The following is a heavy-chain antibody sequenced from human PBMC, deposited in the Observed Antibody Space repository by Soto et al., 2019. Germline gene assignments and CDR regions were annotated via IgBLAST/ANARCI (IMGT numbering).Heavy chain of an antibody. D-gene: IGHD1-1*01. CDR3: ARGRYGDY. CDR2: ISAHNGNT. CDR1: GYAFTTYG. J-gene: IGHJ4*02. Sequence: QVHLVQSGAEVKKPGASVKVSCKGSGYAFTTYGITWLRQAPGQGLEGMGWISAHNGNTNYAQKFQGRVTVTRDTPPSTAYMELRRLRSDDTAVYYCARGRYGDYWGQGDLVTVSS. V-gene: IGHV1-18*01.